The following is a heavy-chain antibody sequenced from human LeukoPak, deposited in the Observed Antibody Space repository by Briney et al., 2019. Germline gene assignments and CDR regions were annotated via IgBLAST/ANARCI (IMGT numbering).Heavy chain of an antibody. CDR1: GGSITSYAW. CDR2: IHLNGIT. D-gene: IGHD5-18*01. V-gene: IGHV4-4*02. J-gene: IGHJ3*01. CDR3: VRETAQYNFGYHAFDL. Sequence: PSGTLSLTCSVSGGSITSYAWWSWVRQPPGKGLEWIGEIHLNGITNYNPSLKSRVTMSIDKSKNQLSLNLRSVTAADTAVYYCVRETAQYNFGYHAFDLWGQGTMVTVSS.